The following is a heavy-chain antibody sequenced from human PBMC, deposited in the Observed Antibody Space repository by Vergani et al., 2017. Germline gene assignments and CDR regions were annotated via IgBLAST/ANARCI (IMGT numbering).Heavy chain of an antibody. CDR1: GFTFSSYA. D-gene: IGHD3-3*01. Sequence: EVQLLESGGGLVQPGGSLRLSCAASGFTFSSYAMSWVRQAPGKGLEWVSDISGSGGSTYYADSVKGRFTIARDNSKNTLYLQMNSLRAEDTAVYYCARTYDFWSGYYTAREYYYGMDVWGQGTTVTVSS. V-gene: IGHV3-23*01. CDR2: ISGSGGST. CDR3: ARTYDFWSGYYTAREYYYGMDV. J-gene: IGHJ6*02.